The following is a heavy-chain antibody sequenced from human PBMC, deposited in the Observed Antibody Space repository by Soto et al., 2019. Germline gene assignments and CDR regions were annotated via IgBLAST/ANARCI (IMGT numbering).Heavy chain of an antibody. V-gene: IGHV1-3*01. CDR2: INAGNGNT. CDR1: GYTFTSYA. J-gene: IGHJ6*02. D-gene: IGHD3-3*01. Sequence: GASVKVSCKASGYTFTSYAMHWVRQAPGQRLEWMGWINAGNGNTKYSQKFQGRVTITRDTSASTAYMELSSLRSEDTAVYYCARGALYDFWSGYYPPLPKDYYYGMDVWGQGTTVTVSS. CDR3: ARGALYDFWSGYYPPLPKDYYYGMDV.